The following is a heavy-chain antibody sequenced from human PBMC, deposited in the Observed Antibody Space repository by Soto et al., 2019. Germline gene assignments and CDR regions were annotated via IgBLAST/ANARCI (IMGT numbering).Heavy chain of an antibody. Sequence: GGSLRLSCAASGFTFSSYWMSWVRQAPGKGLEWVANIKQDGSEKYYVDSVKGRFTISRDNAKNSLYLQMNSLRAEDTAVYYCVGVMRQQLVGGFDYWGQGTLVTVSS. V-gene: IGHV3-7*01. D-gene: IGHD6-13*01. CDR3: VGVMRQQLVGGFDY. CDR1: GFTFSSYW. J-gene: IGHJ4*02. CDR2: IKQDGSEK.